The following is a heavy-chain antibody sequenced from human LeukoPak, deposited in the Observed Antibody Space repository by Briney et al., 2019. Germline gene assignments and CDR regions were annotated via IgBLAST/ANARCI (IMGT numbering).Heavy chain of an antibody. Sequence: ASVKVSCKASGYTFTSYGISWVRQAPGQGLEWMGWISAYNGNTNYAQKLQGRVTMTTDTSTSTAYMELRSLRSDDTAVYYCATSTSTIFGVVIIDDYYYCGMDVWGQGTTVTVSS. D-gene: IGHD3-3*01. CDR3: ATSTSTIFGVVIIDDYYYCGMDV. CDR2: ISAYNGNT. J-gene: IGHJ6*02. CDR1: GYTFTSYG. V-gene: IGHV1-18*01.